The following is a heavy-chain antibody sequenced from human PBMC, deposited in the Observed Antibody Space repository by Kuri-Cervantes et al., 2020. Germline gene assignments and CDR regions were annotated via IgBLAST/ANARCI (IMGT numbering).Heavy chain of an antibody. J-gene: IGHJ6*02. V-gene: IGHV4-61*02. CDR3: ARDSSSYYYYGMDV. Sequence: SETLSLTCTVSGGSISSGSYYWSWIRQPAGKGLEWIGRIYTSGSTNYNPSLKSRVTISVDTPKNQFSLKLSSVTAADTAVYYCARDSSSYYYYGMDVWGQGTTVTVSS. CDR2: IYTSGST. D-gene: IGHD6-6*01. CDR1: GGSISSGSYY.